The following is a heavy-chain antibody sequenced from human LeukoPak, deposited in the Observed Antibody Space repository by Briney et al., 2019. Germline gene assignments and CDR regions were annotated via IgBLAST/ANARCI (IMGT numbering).Heavy chain of an antibody. CDR3: ARLPGSESGRYSYGYLVDAFDI. D-gene: IGHD5-18*01. J-gene: IGHJ3*02. CDR1: GGSISSYY. Sequence: SETLSLTCTVSGGSISSYYWSWIRQPPGKGLEWIGYIYYSGSTNYNPSLKSRVTISVDTSKNQFSLKLSSVTAADTAVYYCARLPGSESGRYSYGYLVDAFDIWGQGTMVTVSS. V-gene: IGHV4-59*08. CDR2: IYYSGST.